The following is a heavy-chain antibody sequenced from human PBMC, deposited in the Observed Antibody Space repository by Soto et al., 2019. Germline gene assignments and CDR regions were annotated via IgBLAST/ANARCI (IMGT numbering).Heavy chain of an antibody. D-gene: IGHD4-4*01. J-gene: IGHJ6*02. V-gene: IGHV3-66*01. Sequence: PGGSLRLSCAASGFTVSSNYMSWVRQAPGKGLEWVSVIYSGGSTYYADSVKGRFTISRDNSKNTLYLQMNSLRAEDTAVYYCARDLPRTVTTLGVDYYYGMDVWGQGTTVTVSS. CDR3: ARDLPRTVTTLGVDYYYGMDV. CDR2: IYSGGST. CDR1: GFTVSSNY.